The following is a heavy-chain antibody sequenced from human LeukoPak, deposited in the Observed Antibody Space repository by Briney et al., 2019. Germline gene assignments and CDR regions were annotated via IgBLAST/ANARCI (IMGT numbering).Heavy chain of an antibody. D-gene: IGHD2-21*02. CDR3: ARGGHDFNPFYW. J-gene: IGHJ4*02. CDR1: GFTFGDHA. CDR2: IKGGGGDP. Sequence: GRSLRLSCTTSGFTFGDHAMSWVRQAPGKGLEWVSSIKGGGGDPFYADSVKGRFTISRDNSKNTLFLQLNSLRAEDSAVYYCARGGHDFNPFYWWGQGTLVTVSS. V-gene: IGHV3-23*01.